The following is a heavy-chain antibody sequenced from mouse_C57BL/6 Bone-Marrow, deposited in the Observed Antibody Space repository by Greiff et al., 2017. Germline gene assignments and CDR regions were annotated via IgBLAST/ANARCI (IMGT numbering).Heavy chain of an antibody. D-gene: IGHD1-1*01. J-gene: IGHJ2*01. CDR3: ARRALYGSGDY. CDR2: IDPSDSYT. V-gene: IGHV1-69*01. Sequence: QVHVKQPGAELVMPGASVKLSCKASGYTFTSYWMHWVKQRPGQGLEWIGEIDPSDSYTNYNQKFKGKSTLTVDKSSSTAYMQLSSLTSEDSAVYYWARRALYGSGDYWGQGTTLTVSS. CDR1: GYTFTSYW.